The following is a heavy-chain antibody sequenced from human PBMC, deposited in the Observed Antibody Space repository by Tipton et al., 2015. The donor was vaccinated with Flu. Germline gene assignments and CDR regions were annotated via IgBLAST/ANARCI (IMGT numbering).Heavy chain of an antibody. CDR3: ARSDFWSGSAKAFDI. J-gene: IGHJ3*02. Sequence: TLSLTCTVSGGSISSHYWSWIRQPAGKGLEWIGRFYTSGTTNYNPSLKSRLTMSVDTSKNQFSLKLSSVTAADTAVYYCARSDFWSGSAKAFDIWGQGTMVTVSS. D-gene: IGHD3-3*01. CDR2: FYTSGTT. V-gene: IGHV4-4*07. CDR1: GGSISSHY.